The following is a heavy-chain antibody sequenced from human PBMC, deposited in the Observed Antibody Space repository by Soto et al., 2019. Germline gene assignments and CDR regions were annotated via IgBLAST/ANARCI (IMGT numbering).Heavy chain of an antibody. Sequence: GGSLRLSCAASGFTFSSYSMNWVRQAPGKGLEWVSAINGSGGSTYYADSVKGRFTISRDNSKNTLYLQMNSLRAEDTAVYYCAKRASAAVIRNWFDPWGQGTLVTVSS. CDR3: AKRASAAVIRNWFDP. J-gene: IGHJ5*02. D-gene: IGHD6-13*01. V-gene: IGHV3-23*01. CDR2: INGSGGST. CDR1: GFTFSSYS.